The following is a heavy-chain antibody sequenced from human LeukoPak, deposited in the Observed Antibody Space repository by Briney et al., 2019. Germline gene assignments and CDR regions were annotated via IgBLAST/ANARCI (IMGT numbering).Heavy chain of an antibody. CDR3: ARGRSSLVVPAANWYFDL. CDR2: INHSGST. CDR1: GGSISSSNW. J-gene: IGHJ2*01. D-gene: IGHD2-2*01. V-gene: IGHV4-4*02. Sequence: PSETLSLTCAVSGGSISSSNWWSWVRQPPGKGLEWIGEINHSGSTNYNPSLKSRVTISVDTSKNQFSLKLSSVTAADTAVYYCARGRSSLVVPAANWYFDLWGRGTLVTVSS.